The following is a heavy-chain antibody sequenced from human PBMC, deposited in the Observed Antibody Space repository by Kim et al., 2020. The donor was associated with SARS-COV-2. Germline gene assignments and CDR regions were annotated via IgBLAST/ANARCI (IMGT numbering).Heavy chain of an antibody. D-gene: IGHD2-2*01. J-gene: IGHJ6*02. CDR1: GFTFSSYG. CDR3: AREKDIVVVPADAYYYYGMDV. Sequence: GGSLRLSCAASGFTFSSYGMHWVRQAPGKGLEWVAVIWYDGSNKYYADSVKGRFTISRDNSKNTLYLQMNSLRAEDTAVYYCAREKDIVVVPADAYYYYGMDVWGQGTTVTVSS. V-gene: IGHV3-33*08. CDR2: IWYDGSNK.